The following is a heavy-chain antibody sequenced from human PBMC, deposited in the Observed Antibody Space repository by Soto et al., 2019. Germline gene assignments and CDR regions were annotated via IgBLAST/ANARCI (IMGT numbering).Heavy chain of an antibody. Sequence: EVQLVESGGGLVQPGGSLRLSCVASGFTLSSYWMHWVRQAPGKGLVWVSHINNDGSNTNYADSVKGRFTISRDNAKNTLYLQMHSLRAEDTAVYYCARDVSLVFDPWGQGTLVTVSS. CDR1: GFTLSSYW. J-gene: IGHJ5*02. D-gene: IGHD2-8*02. V-gene: IGHV3-74*01. CDR2: INNDGSNT. CDR3: ARDVSLVFDP.